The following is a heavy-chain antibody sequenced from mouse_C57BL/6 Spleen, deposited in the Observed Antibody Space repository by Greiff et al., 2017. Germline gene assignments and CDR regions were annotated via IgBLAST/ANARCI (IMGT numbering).Heavy chain of an antibody. Sequence: VKLVESGAELVRPGSSVKLSCKASGYTFTSYWMHWVKQRPIQGLEWIGNIDPSDSETHYNQKFKDKATLTVDKSSSTAYMQLSSLTSEDSAVYYCASRGDPFDYWGQGTTLTVSS. J-gene: IGHJ2*01. CDR3: ASRGDPFDY. D-gene: IGHD3-3*01. CDR1: GYTFTSYW. CDR2: IDPSDSET. V-gene: IGHV1-52*01.